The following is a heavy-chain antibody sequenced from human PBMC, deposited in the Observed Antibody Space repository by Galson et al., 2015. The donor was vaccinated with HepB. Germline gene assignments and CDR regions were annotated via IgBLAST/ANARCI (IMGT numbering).Heavy chain of an antibody. J-gene: IGHJ6*03. CDR2: ISQDRGMV. D-gene: IGHD3-22*01. Sequence: SLRLSCAASGFNFGNYAMHWVRQVPGKGLEWISGISQDRGMVGHPASVRGRFTISRVNDKNTLYLQMNSLRPEDTAVYFCSSSGYYLDYYYYMDVWGKGTTVTVSS. CDR3: SSSGYYLDYYYYMDV. CDR1: GFNFGNYA. V-gene: IGHV3-9*01.